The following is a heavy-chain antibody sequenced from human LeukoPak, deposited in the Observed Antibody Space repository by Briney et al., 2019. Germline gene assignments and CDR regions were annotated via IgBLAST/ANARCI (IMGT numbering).Heavy chain of an antibody. CDR1: GFTFSSYS. Sequence: GGSLRLSCAASGFTFSSYSMNWVRQAPGKGLEWVSSISSSSSYIYYADSVKGRFTISRDNAKNSLYLQMNSLRAEDTAVYYCASDFGVEYYYGMDVWGQGTTVTVSS. CDR2: ISSSSSYI. D-gene: IGHD3-3*01. CDR3: ASDFGVEYYYGMDV. V-gene: IGHV3-21*01. J-gene: IGHJ6*02.